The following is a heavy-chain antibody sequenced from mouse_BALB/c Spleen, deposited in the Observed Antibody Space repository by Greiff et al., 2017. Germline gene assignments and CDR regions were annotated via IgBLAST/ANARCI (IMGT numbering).Heavy chain of an antibody. V-gene: IGHV5-12-1*01. Sequence: EVQGVESGGGLVKPGGSLKLSCAASGFAFSSYDMSWVRQTPEKRLEWVAYISSGGGSTYYPDTVKGRFTISRDNAKNTLYLQMSSLKSEDTAMYYCARHHDYDNYYAMDYWGQGTSVTVSS. CDR3: ARHHDYDNYYAMDY. D-gene: IGHD2-4*01. CDR1: GFAFSSYD. J-gene: IGHJ4*01. CDR2: ISSGGGST.